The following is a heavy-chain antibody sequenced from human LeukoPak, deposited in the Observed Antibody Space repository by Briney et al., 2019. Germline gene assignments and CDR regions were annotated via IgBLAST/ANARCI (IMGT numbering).Heavy chain of an antibody. CDR1: GYTFTSSG. CDR2: ISAYNGNT. V-gene: IGHV1-18*01. J-gene: IGHJ6*02. CDR3: ARDGNRLYCSGGSCYSDYYYGMDV. D-gene: IGHD2-15*01. Sequence: ASVKVSCKASGYTFTSSGISWVRQAPGQGLEWMGWISAYNGNTNYAQKLQGRVTMTTDTSTSTAYMELRSLRSDDTAVYYCARDGNRLYCSGGSCYSDYYYGMDVWGQGTTVTVSS.